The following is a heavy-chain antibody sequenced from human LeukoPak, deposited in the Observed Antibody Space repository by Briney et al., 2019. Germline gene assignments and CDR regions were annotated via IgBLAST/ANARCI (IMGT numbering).Heavy chain of an antibody. CDR1: GGSISSSSYY. Sequence: SETLSLTCTVSGGSISSSSYYWGWIRQPPGKGLEWIGSIYYSGSTYYNPSLKSRVTISVDTSKNQFSLKLSSVTAADTAVYYCARGAYYDILTGYYSQEYYYYMDVWGKGTTVTLSS. CDR3: ARGAYYDILTGYYSQEYYYYMDV. V-gene: IGHV4-39*07. J-gene: IGHJ6*03. D-gene: IGHD3-9*01. CDR2: IYYSGST.